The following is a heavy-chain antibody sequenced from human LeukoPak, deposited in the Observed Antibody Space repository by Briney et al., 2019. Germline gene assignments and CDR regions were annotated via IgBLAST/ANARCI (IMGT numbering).Heavy chain of an antibody. V-gene: IGHV4-31*03. J-gene: IGHJ4*02. Sequence: PSETLYLTCTVSGDSINSGGYFWPWIRQHPGKGLEWIGYIYYSGSTYYNPSLKSRVTISVDTSKNQFSLKLSSVTAADTAVYYCTRDGPRSSGYPDNWGQGTLVTVSS. D-gene: IGHD3-22*01. CDR3: TRDGPRSSGYPDN. CDR2: IYYSGST. CDR1: GDSINSGGYF.